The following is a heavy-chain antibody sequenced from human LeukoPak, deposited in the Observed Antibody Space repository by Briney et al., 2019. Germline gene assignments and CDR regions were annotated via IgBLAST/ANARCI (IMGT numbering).Heavy chain of an antibody. CDR1: GYSFSNHW. CDR3: ARARRLGDGFDF. J-gene: IGHJ3*01. CDR2: IYPVDSDA. V-gene: IGHV5-51*01. D-gene: IGHD5-24*01. Sequence: GESLKISCKASGYSFSNHWIGWVRQMPGAGLEYMGIIYPVDSDARYSPSFRGQVTMSADMSINTAYLQWSSLKASDTAMYYCARARRLGDGFDFWGQGTMVTVSS.